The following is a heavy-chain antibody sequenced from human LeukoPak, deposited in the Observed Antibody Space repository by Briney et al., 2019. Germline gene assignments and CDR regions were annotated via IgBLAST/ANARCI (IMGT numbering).Heavy chain of an antibody. CDR1: GYTFTGYY. J-gene: IGHJ4*02. CDR3: ARDLYCTSGSCYSFYPDY. Sequence: GASVKVSCKASGYTFTGYYMHWVRQAPGQGLEWMGWINPNSGGTNYAQKFRGRVTMTRDTSISTAYMELSWLRSDDTAVYYCARDLYCTSGSCYSFYPDYWGQGTLVTVSS. D-gene: IGHD2-15*01. V-gene: IGHV1-2*02. CDR2: INPNSGGT.